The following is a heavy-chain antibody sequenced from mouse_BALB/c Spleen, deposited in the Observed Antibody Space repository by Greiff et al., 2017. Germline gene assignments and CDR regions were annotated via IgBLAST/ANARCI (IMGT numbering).Heavy chain of an antibody. CDR3: ARGEGNYVSAMDY. CDR2: IYPGDGDT. V-gene: IGHV1-80*01. D-gene: IGHD2-1*01. Sequence: LVESGAELVRPGSSVKISCEASGYAFSSYWMNWVKQRPGQGLEWIGQIYPGDGDTNYNGKFKGKATLTADKSSSTAYMQLSSLTSEDSAVYFCARGEGNYVSAMDYWGQGTSVTVSS. CDR1: GYAFSSYW. J-gene: IGHJ4*01.